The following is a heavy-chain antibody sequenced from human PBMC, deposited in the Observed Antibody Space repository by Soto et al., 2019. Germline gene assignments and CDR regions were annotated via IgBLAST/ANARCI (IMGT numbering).Heavy chain of an antibody. CDR2: IHNGGDT. V-gene: IGHV3-66*01. Sequence: EVQLVESGGGLVQPGGSLRLSCVASGFSLSSHYMNWVRQAPGKGLEWVSLIHNGGDTYYADSVKGRFSTSRDDSRNTLYLQMNSLTAEDTAMYYCARDSSMNCWGQGTLVTVSS. CDR3: ARDSSMNC. J-gene: IGHJ4*02. CDR1: GFSLSSHY.